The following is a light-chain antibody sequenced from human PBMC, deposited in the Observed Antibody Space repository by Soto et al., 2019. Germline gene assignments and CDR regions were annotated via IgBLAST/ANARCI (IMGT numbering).Light chain of an antibody. V-gene: IGKV1-39*01. CDR3: QQNYTSPWT. CDR1: QSITSY. Sequence: DIQMTQSPSSLSASVGDRVTITCRASQSITSYLNWYQQKPGKAPQLLIYAASSLQSGVPSRFSGSGSGTDFTLTISSLQPEDFATYFCQQNYTSPWTFGQGTKVEVK. J-gene: IGKJ1*01. CDR2: AAS.